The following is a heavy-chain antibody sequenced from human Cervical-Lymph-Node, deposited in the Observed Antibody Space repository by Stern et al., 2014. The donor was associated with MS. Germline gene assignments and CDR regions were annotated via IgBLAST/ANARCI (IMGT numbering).Heavy chain of an antibody. D-gene: IGHD3-16*01. J-gene: IGHJ5*02. CDR2: IWHDGKNE. Sequence: VQLVESGGGVVQPGRSLRLSCTASGFIFSSYGMHWVRQTPGKGLEWVAVIWHDGKNEDYADSVKGRFTISRDTSKNTVYLQMNSLRAEDTAVYYCVRDKDPYIWGSLGPWGQGTLVTVSS. CDR1: GFIFSSYG. CDR3: VRDKDPYIWGSLGP. V-gene: IGHV3-33*01.